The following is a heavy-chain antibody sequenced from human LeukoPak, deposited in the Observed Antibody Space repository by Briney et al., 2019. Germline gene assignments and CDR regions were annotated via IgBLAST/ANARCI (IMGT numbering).Heavy chain of an antibody. D-gene: IGHD2/OR15-2a*01. CDR2: ISPVSSYT. CDR1: GFSFNSYT. Sequence: GGSLRLSCLASGFSFNSYTVNWVREAPGKGLEWVSTISPVSSYTWYAESVKGRFTISRDNPKNSLYLQMDSLRAEDTAVYYCVRDVSRRIGMDVWGQGTTVSVSS. J-gene: IGHJ6*02. CDR3: VRDVSRRIGMDV. V-gene: IGHV3-21*01.